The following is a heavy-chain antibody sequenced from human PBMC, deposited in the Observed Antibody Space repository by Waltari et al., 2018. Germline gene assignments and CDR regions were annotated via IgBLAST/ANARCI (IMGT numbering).Heavy chain of an antibody. CDR2: IYTSGST. CDR3: AREAYGGGPSEYYYYMDV. CDR1: GGPISRGSYY. V-gene: IGHV4-61*02. Sequence: QVQLQESGPGLVKPSQTLSLTCPVSGGPISRGSYYWSWIRPPAGKGLEWIGRIYTSGSTNYNPSLKSRVTISVDTSKNQFSLKLSSVTAADTAVYYCAREAYGGGPSEYYYYMDVWGKGTTVTVSS. J-gene: IGHJ6*03. D-gene: IGHD2-15*01.